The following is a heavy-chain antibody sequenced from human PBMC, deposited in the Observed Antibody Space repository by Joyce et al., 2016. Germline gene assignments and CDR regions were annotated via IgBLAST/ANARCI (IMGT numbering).Heavy chain of an antibody. D-gene: IGHD6-25*01. CDR2: SYYSGSS. Sequence: LHLQESGPGLVKPSETLSLPCTVSGGSISSSSDYWDWIRQPPGKGLEWIGSSYYSGSSYSNPALKSRVTTSVDTSKNQFSLKLSSVTPADTAVYYCARRSGYSSGRWGVTCFDPWGQGTLVTVSS. CDR3: ARRSGYSSGRWGVTCFDP. V-gene: IGHV4-39*01. J-gene: IGHJ5*02. CDR1: GGSISSSSDY.